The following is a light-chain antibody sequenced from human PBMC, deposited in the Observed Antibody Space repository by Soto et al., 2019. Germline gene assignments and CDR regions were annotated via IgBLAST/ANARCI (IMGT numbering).Light chain of an antibody. CDR2: DAS. V-gene: IGKV3-15*01. Sequence: ILMTQSPATLSVSPGERATLSCRASQSVSNNLAWYQQKPGQAPRLLIYDASTRATGIPARFSGSRSGTDFPLTLSRLQSEYLSVYYCQLYNNWPPWTFGQGTKVEIK. CDR1: QSVSNN. J-gene: IGKJ1*01. CDR3: QLYNNWPPWT.